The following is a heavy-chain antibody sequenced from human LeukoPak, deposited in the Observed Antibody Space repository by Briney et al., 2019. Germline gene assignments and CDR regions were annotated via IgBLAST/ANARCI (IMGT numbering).Heavy chain of an antibody. D-gene: IGHD6-6*01. CDR2: ISSSSSYI. CDR1: GFTFSSYS. Sequence: GGSLRLSCAASGFTFSSYSMNWVRQAPGKGLEWVSSISSSSSYIYYADSVKGRFTISRDNAKNSLYLQMNSLRAEDTAVYYCAKAYGIAARTSFDYWGQGTLVTVSS. V-gene: IGHV3-21*04. J-gene: IGHJ4*02. CDR3: AKAYGIAARTSFDY.